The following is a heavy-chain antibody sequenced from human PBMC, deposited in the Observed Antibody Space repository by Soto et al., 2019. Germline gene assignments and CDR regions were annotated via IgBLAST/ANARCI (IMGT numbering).Heavy chain of an antibody. Sequence: SVKVSCKASGGTFSSYAISWVRQAPGQGLEWMGGVIPIFGTANYAQKFQGRVTITADESTSTAYMELSSLRSEDTAVYYCASVVGGSYSPFDYWGQGTLVTVSS. CDR3: ASVVGGSYSPFDY. CDR2: VIPIFGTA. CDR1: GGTFSSYA. V-gene: IGHV1-69*13. D-gene: IGHD1-26*01. J-gene: IGHJ4*02.